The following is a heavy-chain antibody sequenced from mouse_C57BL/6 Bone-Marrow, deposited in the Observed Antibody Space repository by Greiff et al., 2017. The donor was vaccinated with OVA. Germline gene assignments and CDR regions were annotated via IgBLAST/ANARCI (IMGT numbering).Heavy chain of an antibody. V-gene: IGHV14-4*01. J-gene: IGHJ1*03. CDR2: IDPENGDT. D-gene: IGHD2-3*01. CDR1: GFNIKDDY. CDR3: TKDDGYYNV. Sequence: EVQLQQSGAELVRPGASVTLSCTASGFNIKDDYMHWVKQRPEQGLEWIGWIDPENGDTEYASKFQGKATITADTSSNTAYLQLSSLTSEDTAVYYCTKDDGYYNVWGTGTTVTVSS.